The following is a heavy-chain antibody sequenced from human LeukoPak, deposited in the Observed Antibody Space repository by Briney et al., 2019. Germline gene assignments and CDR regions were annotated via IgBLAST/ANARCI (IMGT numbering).Heavy chain of an antibody. CDR3: ARHLAGSYKGGFDY. Sequence: GGSLRLSCVASGFTFSTYWMSWVRQAPGKGLEWVANLKEDGAEKYYVDSVKGRFTISRDNSRNTLYLQMNSLRAEDTAVYYCARHLAGSYKGGFDYWGQGTLVTVSS. J-gene: IGHJ4*02. CDR1: GFTFSTYW. D-gene: IGHD3-10*01. CDR2: LKEDGAEK. V-gene: IGHV3-7*02.